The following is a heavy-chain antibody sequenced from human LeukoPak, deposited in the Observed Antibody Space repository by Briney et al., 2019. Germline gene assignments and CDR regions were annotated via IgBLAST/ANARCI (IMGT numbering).Heavy chain of an antibody. CDR3: ARHRAGTLIDY. CDR2: IYHSGST. J-gene: IGHJ4*02. D-gene: IGHD1-1*01. V-gene: IGHV4-38-2*01. Sequence: SETLSLTCAVSGYSISSGYYWGWIRQPPGKGLEWIGSIYHSGSTYYNPSLKSRVTISVDTSENQFSLKLSSVTAADTAVYYCARHRAGTLIDYWGQGTLVTVSS. CDR1: GYSISSGYY.